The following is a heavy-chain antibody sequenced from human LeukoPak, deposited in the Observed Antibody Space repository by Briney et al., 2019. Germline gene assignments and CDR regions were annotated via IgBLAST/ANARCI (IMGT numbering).Heavy chain of an antibody. CDR3: TRDPYSLYCSSTSCSSGNWFDP. CDR1: GFTFGDYA. V-gene: IGHV3-49*04. J-gene: IGHJ5*02. CDR2: IRSKAYGGTT. Sequence: GGSLRLSCTASGFTFGDYAMSWVRQAPGKGLEWVGFIRSKAYGGTTEYAASVKGRFTISRDDSKSIAYPQMNSLKTEDTAVYYCTRDPYSLYCSSTSCSSGNWFDPWGQGTLVTVSS. D-gene: IGHD2-2*01.